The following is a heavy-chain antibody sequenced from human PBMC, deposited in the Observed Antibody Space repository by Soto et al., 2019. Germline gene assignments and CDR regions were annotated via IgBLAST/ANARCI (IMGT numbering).Heavy chain of an antibody. V-gene: IGHV5-10-1*01. CDR1: VYSFTSYW. Sequence: GESLKISCKGSVYSFTSYWISWVRQMPGKGLEWMGRIDPSDSYTNYSPSFQGHVTISADKSISTAYLQWSSLKASDTAMYYCASRNDYRDFYYYYGMDVWGQGTTVTVSS. CDR3: ASRNDYRDFYYYYGMDV. D-gene: IGHD4-4*01. J-gene: IGHJ6*02. CDR2: IDPSDSYT.